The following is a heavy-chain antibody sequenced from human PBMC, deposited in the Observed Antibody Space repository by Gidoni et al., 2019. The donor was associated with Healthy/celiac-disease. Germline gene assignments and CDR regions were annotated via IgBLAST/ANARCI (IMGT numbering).Heavy chain of an antibody. Sequence: QVQLVESGGGVVQPGRSLRLSCAASGFPCSSYGMHWVRQAPGQGLVWVAVIGYDGSNKYYADSVKGRFTISRDNSKNTLYLQMNSLRAEDTAVYYCARDILAAAGNEGVDYWGQGTLVTVSS. V-gene: IGHV3-33*01. CDR2: IGYDGSNK. J-gene: IGHJ4*02. D-gene: IGHD6-13*01. CDR3: ARDILAAAGNEGVDY. CDR1: GFPCSSYG.